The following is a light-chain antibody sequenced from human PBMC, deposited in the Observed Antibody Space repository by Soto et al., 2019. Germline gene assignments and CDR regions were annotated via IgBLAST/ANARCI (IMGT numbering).Light chain of an antibody. CDR3: QQRTNCRIT. Sequence: EIVLTQSPATLSLSPGARATLSCRASQSVSSSLAWYQHKPVQSPRLLIYDTSNWATGIPARFSASGSGTDFTLTITSLEPEDFEAYYCQQRTNCRITVGQETRLDIK. CDR1: QSVSSS. CDR2: DTS. J-gene: IGKJ5*01. V-gene: IGKV3-11*01.